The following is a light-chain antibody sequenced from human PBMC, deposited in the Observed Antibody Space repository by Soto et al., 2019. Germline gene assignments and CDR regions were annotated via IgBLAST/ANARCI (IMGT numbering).Light chain of an antibody. J-gene: IGLJ1*01. CDR1: SSDVGGYNY. CDR2: DVS. V-gene: IGLV2-14*01. CDR3: SSYTSSSTLLDV. Sequence: QSALTQPASVSGSPGQSITISCTGTSSDVGGYNYVSWYQQHPGKAPILMIYDVSNRPSGVSNRFSGSKSGNTASLTISGLQAEDDADYCCSSYTSSSTLLDVFGTGTKLTVL.